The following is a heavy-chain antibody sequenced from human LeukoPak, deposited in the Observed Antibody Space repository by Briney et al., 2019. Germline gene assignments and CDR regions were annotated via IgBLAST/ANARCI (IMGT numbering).Heavy chain of an antibody. Sequence: GRSLGLSCAASGFTFSSYGMHWVRQAPGKGLEWVAVISYDGSNKYYADSVKGRFTISRDNSKNTLYLQMNSLRAEDTAVYYCAKSDGYNFDYWGQGTLVTVSS. CDR1: GFTFSSYG. D-gene: IGHD5-24*01. V-gene: IGHV3-30*18. CDR3: AKSDGYNFDY. J-gene: IGHJ4*02. CDR2: ISYDGSNK.